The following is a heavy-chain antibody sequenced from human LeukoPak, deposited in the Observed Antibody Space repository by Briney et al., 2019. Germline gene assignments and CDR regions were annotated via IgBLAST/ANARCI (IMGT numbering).Heavy chain of an antibody. CDR2: ISGASSPI. Sequence: GGSLRLSCAASGFSFSSYSMNWVRQAPGKGLEWISYISGASSPIFFADSVRGRFTVSRDNANNSLDLQMNSLRVDDTAVYYCARDLHWAFDYWGQGTLVTVSS. J-gene: IGHJ4*02. D-gene: IGHD7-27*01. CDR1: GFSFSSYS. V-gene: IGHV3-48*01. CDR3: ARDLHWAFDY.